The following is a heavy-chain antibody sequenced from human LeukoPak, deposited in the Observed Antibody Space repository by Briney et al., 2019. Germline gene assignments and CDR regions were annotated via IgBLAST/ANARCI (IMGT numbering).Heavy chain of an antibody. V-gene: IGHV3-23*01. D-gene: IGHD2-21*01. CDR2: IGGGGTA. CDR1: GFTLGTYA. J-gene: IGHJ4*02. Sequence: QTGGSLRLSCAASGFTLGTYAMTWVRQAPGEGLEWVSAIGGGGTAYYAGSVRGRFTISRDSSKNTLYLQMNSLTAEDTAVYYCVKRFFDYGGPLDYGGQGTRVTVSS. CDR3: VKRFFDYGGPLDY.